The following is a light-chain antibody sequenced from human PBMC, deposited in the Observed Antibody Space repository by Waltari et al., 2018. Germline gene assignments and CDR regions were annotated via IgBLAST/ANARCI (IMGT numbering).Light chain of an antibody. Sequence: IQMTQSPSTLSASVGDRVTITCRASQTISTWLAWYQHKPGQAPKLLIYDASTIQSGVPSRFSGSGSGTEFSLTISTLQAEDAAVYFCQQYHSTPRRTFGGGTKVEIK. V-gene: IGKV1-5*01. CDR1: QTISTW. CDR3: QQYHSTPRRT. CDR2: DAS. J-gene: IGKJ4*01.